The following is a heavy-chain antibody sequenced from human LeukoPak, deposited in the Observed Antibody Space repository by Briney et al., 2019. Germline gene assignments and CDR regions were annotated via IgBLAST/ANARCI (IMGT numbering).Heavy chain of an antibody. CDR3: ARGWASSRRKAFDI. J-gene: IGHJ3*02. Sequence: ETLSLTCTVSGGSISGSSYFWGWIRQAPGKGLEWVANVDQDGSEKYYVGSVKGRFTISRDNAKNSLYLQMNSLRVEDTAVYYCARGWASSRRKAFDIWGQGTIVTVSS. V-gene: IGHV3-7*03. CDR1: GGSISGSSYF. D-gene: IGHD3-16*01. CDR2: VDQDGSEK.